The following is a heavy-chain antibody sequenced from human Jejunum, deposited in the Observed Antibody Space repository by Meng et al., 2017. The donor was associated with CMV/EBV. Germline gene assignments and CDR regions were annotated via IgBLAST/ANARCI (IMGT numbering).Heavy chain of an antibody. J-gene: IGHJ5*02. V-gene: IGHV7-4-1*02. D-gene: IGHD2/OR15-2a*01. Sequence: QVWLVQPGSELKKPGASWKVSCKASGYTFSTYTINGVRQARGRGLEWMGWISTNTGTPTYTQGFTGRFVFSLDTSVSTAYLQISSLKAEDTAVYYCARGGNFDPWGQGTLVTVSS. CDR1: GYTFSTYT. CDR2: ISTNTGTP. CDR3: ARGGNFDP.